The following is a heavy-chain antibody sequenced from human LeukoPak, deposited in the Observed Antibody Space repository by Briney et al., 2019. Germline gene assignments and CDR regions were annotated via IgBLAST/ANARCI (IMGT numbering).Heavy chain of an antibody. Sequence: GGSLRLSCAASGFTFSSYWMHWVRQAPGKGLVWVSRIKSDGTSTSYADSVKGRFTMSRDNAKNSLYLQMNSLRAEDTALYYCAKAVSYDSSGYVDYWGQGTLVTVSS. V-gene: IGHV3-74*01. D-gene: IGHD3-22*01. J-gene: IGHJ4*02. CDR3: AKAVSYDSSGYVDY. CDR2: IKSDGTST. CDR1: GFTFSSYW.